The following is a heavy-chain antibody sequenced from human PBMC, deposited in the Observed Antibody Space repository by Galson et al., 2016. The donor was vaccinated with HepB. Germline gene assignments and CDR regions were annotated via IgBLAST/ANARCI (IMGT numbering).Heavy chain of an antibody. V-gene: IGHV1-8*01. CDR2: MNPNSGNT. D-gene: IGHD2-2*01. CDR1: GYTFSDYD. Sequence: SVKVSCKASGYTFSDYDFAWVRQAPGQGLEWMGWMNPNSGNTGYSHRLRGRLAMTSDASINTAYMELSSLRSEDTAVYYCARAIRYQLLTEVWGRGTLITVS. CDR3: ARAIRYQLLTEV. J-gene: IGHJ4*02.